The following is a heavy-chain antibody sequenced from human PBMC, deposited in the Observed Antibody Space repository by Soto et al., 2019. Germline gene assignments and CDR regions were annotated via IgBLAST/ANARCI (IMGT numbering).Heavy chain of an antibody. Sequence: GGSLRLSCAASGFTFSNAWMNWVRQAPGKGLEWVGRIKSKADGGTTDYAAPVKGRFTISRDDSENTLFLQMNSLRTEDTAFYYCASFERPWGQGTLVTVSS. CDR1: GFTFSNAW. CDR2: IKSKADGGTT. J-gene: IGHJ1*01. CDR3: ASFERP. V-gene: IGHV3-15*07.